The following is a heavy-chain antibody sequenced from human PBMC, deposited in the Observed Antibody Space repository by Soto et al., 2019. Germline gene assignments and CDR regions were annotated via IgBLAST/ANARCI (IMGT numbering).Heavy chain of an antibody. CDR1: GFTFSSYG. D-gene: IGHD4-17*01. V-gene: IGHV3-30*18. J-gene: IGHJ3*02. CDR3: AKGDGGLEAFDI. Sequence: QVQLVESGGGVVQPGRSLRLSCAASGFTFSSYGMHWVRQAPGKGLEWVAVISYDGSNKYYADSVKGRFTISRDNSKNALYLQMNSLRAEDTAVYYCAKGDGGLEAFDIWGQGTMVTVSS. CDR2: ISYDGSNK.